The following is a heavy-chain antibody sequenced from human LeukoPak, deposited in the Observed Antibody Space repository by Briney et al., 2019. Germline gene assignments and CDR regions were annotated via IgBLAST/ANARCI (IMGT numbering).Heavy chain of an antibody. CDR1: GYAFTTNG. CDR3: ARPGYSGSLEY. Sequence: GESLKISCKGSGYAFTTNGIGWGRQMPGKGLEWMGSIYPAHSDPRYSPPFQGQVTISADKPISTAYLQWNSLKASDTAMYYCARPGYSGSLEYWGQGTLVTVSS. CDR2: IYPAHSDP. V-gene: IGHV5-51*01. D-gene: IGHD1-26*01. J-gene: IGHJ4*02.